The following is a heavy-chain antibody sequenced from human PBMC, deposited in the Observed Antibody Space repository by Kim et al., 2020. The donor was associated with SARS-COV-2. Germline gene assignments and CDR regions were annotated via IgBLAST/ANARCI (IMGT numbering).Heavy chain of an antibody. CDR1: GFTFSSYS. J-gene: IGHJ4*02. Sequence: GGSLRLSCAASGFTFSSYSMNWVRQAPGKGLEWISSISSSGSYIYYADSMKGRSTISRDNASASLFLQMNILRAEATAVYYGAGVLISGWSYFDYWGQGT. V-gene: IGHV3-21*04. CDR2: ISSSGSYI. CDR3: AGVLISGWSYFDY. D-gene: IGHD6-19*01.